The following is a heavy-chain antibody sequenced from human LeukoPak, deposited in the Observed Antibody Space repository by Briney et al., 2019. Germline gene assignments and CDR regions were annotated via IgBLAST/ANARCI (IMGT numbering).Heavy chain of an antibody. Sequence: SETLSLTCSVSGASISSYYWTWIRQPPGKGLEWIGNIFYIGSANYNPSLKSRVTISVDTSKNQFSLKLSSVTAADTAVYYCARDRGYGDLDAFDIWGQGTMVTVSS. CDR3: ARDRGYGDLDAFDI. J-gene: IGHJ3*02. CDR1: GASISSYY. CDR2: IFYIGSA. V-gene: IGHV4-59*12. D-gene: IGHD4-17*01.